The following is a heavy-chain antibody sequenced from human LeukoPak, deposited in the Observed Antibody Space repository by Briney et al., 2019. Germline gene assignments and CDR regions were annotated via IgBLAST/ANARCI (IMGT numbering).Heavy chain of an antibody. D-gene: IGHD3-22*01. J-gene: IGHJ4*02. CDR1: GYTLTELS. Sequence: GASVKVSCKVSGYTLTELSMHWVRQAPGKGLEWMGGFDPEDGETIYAQKFQGRVTMTEDTSTDTAYMELSSLRSEDTAVYYCASRYYYDSSGPDPHWGQGTLVTVSS. CDR3: ASRYYYDSSGPDPH. V-gene: IGHV1-24*01. CDR2: FDPEDGET.